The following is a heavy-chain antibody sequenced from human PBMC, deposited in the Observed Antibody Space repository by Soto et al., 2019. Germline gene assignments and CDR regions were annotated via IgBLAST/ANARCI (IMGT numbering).Heavy chain of an antibody. D-gene: IGHD6-13*01. Sequence: GGSLRLSCAASGFTFSSYGMHWVRQAPGKGLEWVAVIWYDRSNKYYADSVKGRFTISRDNSKNTLYLQMNSLRAEDTALYYCARSPGYSSSWYGCDYWGQGTLVTVSS. J-gene: IGHJ4*02. V-gene: IGHV3-33*01. CDR1: GFTFSSYG. CDR3: ARSPGYSSSWYGCDY. CDR2: IWYDRSNK.